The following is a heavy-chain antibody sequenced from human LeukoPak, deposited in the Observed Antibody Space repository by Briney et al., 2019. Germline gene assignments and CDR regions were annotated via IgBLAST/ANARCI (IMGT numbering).Heavy chain of an antibody. CDR1: GFTPIGYW. Sequence: GGSLRLSCVPSGFTPIGYWMRWVRHIPGKGLGYVSRISSDGSITTYADSVKGRFTISRDHAKNTLYLQMNSLRAEDTAVYYCARDQNEGYGDYFYYFDYWGQGTLVTVSS. D-gene: IGHD4-17*01. CDR3: ARDQNEGYGDYFYYFDY. CDR2: ISSDGSIT. J-gene: IGHJ4*02. V-gene: IGHV3-74*01.